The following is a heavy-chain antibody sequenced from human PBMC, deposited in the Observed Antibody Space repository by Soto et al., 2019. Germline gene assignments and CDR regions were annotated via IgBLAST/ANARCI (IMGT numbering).Heavy chain of an antibody. V-gene: IGHV4-34*01. Sequence: QVQLQQWGAGLLKPSETLSLTCAVYGGSFSGYYWSWIRQPPGKGLEWIGEINHSGSTNYNPSLKSRVPISVDASKNQFSLKLSSVTAADTAVYYCARGIEHTDYGDYINDYYYYYMDVWGKGTTVTVSS. CDR3: ARGIEHTDYGDYINDYYYYYMDV. CDR2: INHSGST. CDR1: GGSFSGYY. J-gene: IGHJ6*03. D-gene: IGHD4-17*01.